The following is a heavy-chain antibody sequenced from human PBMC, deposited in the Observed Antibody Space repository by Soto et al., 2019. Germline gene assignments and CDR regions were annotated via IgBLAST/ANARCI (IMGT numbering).Heavy chain of an antibody. Sequence: QVQLQESGPGLVKPSQTLSLTCTVSGASISSGDYYWSWIRQYPGKGLEWIGYIHNSGNTYYNPALKSRVSISMDTSRNQFALQLYSVIAADTAVYYCARTTTLETRPSDIGLWGRGSLVTISS. CDR1: GASISSGDYY. CDR2: IHNSGNT. CDR3: ARTTTLETRPSDIGL. J-gene: IGHJ2*01. D-gene: IGHD1-1*01. V-gene: IGHV4-31*03.